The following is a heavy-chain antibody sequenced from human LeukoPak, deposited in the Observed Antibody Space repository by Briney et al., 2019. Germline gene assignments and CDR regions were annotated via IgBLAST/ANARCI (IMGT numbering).Heavy chain of an antibody. D-gene: IGHD3-10*01. CDR2: ITSGSDYM. CDR1: GFTFSSYS. V-gene: IGHV3-21*01. J-gene: IGHJ4*02. CDR3: ASPITMVRGVVSDY. Sequence: GGSLRLSCAASGFTFSSYSMNWVRQAPGKGLEWVSFITSGSDYMHYADSAKGRFTISRDNAKKSLYLQMNSLRAEDTAVYYCASPITMVRGVVSDYWGRGIRVTVSS.